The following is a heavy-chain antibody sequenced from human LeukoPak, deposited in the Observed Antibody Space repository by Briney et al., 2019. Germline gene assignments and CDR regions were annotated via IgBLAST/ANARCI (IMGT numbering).Heavy chain of an antibody. CDR3: ARLPMVRGVTECYFDY. CDR1: GGSISGYY. V-gene: IGHV4-59*01. Sequence: SETLSLTCTVSGGSISGYYWSWIRQPPGKGLEWIGYIYYSGNTNYNPSLKSRVTISVDTSKSQFSLDLYFVTAADTAVYYCARLPMVRGVTECYFDYWGQGTLVTVSS. D-gene: IGHD3-10*01. CDR2: IYYSGNT. J-gene: IGHJ4*02.